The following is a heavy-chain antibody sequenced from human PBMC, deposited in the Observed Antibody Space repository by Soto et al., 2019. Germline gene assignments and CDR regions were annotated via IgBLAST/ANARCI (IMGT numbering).Heavy chain of an antibody. CDR1: GFTFSSYA. CDR3: ATTERIMITFGGVD. Sequence: GGSLRLSCAASGFTFSSYAMHWVRQAPGKGLEWVAVISYDGSNKYYADSVKGRFTISRDNSKNTLYLQMNSLRAEDTAVYYCATTERIMITFGGVDWGQGTLVTVSS. D-gene: IGHD3-16*01. J-gene: IGHJ4*02. V-gene: IGHV3-30-3*01. CDR2: ISYDGSNK.